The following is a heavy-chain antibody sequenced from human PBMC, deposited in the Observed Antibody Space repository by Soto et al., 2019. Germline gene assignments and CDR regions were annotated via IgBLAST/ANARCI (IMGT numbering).Heavy chain of an antibody. D-gene: IGHD3-10*01. J-gene: IGHJ5*02. CDR2: ISAYNGNT. V-gene: IGHV1-18*01. CDR1: GYTFTSYG. CDR3: ARGELLWLGNNWFDP. Sequence: ASVKVSCKASGYTFTSYGISWVRQAPGQGLEWMGWISAYNGNTNYAQKLQGRVTMTTDTSTSTAYMELRSLRSDDTAVYYCARGELLWLGNNWFDPWGQGTLVTVSS.